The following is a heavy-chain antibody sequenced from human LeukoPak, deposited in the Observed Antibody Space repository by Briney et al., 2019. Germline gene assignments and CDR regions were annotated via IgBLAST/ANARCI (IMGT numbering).Heavy chain of an antibody. Sequence: SETLSLTCTVSGGSISSSSYYWGWIRQPPGKGLEWIGYFYYSGSTNYNPSLKSRVIISVDTSKNQLALNLSSVTAADTAVYYCARALYGSASNNYYMDVWGKGTTVTVSS. CDR2: FYYSGST. CDR3: ARALYGSASNNYYMDV. J-gene: IGHJ6*03. D-gene: IGHD3-10*01. CDR1: GGSISSSSYY. V-gene: IGHV4-61*05.